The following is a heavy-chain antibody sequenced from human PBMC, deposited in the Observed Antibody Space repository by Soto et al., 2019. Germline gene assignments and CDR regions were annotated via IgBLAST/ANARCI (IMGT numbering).Heavy chain of an antibody. J-gene: IGHJ6*02. CDR1: GGSISSGGYY. V-gene: IGHV4-31*03. Sequence: QVQLQESGPGLVKPSQTLSLTCTVSGGSISSGGYYWSWIRQHPGKGLEWIGYIYYSGSTYYNPSLKSRVTISVDTSKTQFSLQLSSVTAADTAVYYCARDGGGRLRNYGMDVWGQGTTVTVSS. D-gene: IGHD5-12*01. CDR2: IYYSGST. CDR3: ARDGGGRLRNYGMDV.